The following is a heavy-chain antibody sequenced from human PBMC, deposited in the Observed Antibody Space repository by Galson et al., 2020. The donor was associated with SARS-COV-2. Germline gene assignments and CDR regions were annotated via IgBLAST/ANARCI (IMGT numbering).Heavy chain of an antibody. CDR2: ISRDGGSA. V-gene: IGHV3-43*02. Sequence: GESLKISCAASGFAFNDYAMHWVRQRPGKGLEWVALISRDGGSAYYAQSVRGHFAISRDNRKNSLYLQMNSLRTEDTALYYCVKGTLGDLAVFDFWGQGTMVTV. CDR3: VKGTLGDLAVFDF. J-gene: IGHJ3*01. CDR1: GFAFNDYA. D-gene: IGHD2-21*02.